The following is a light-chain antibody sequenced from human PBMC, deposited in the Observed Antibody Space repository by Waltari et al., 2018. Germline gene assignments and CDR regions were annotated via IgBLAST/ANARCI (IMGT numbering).Light chain of an antibody. CDR1: QSVSSN. V-gene: IGKV3-15*01. CDR3: QQYNNWPLYT. Sequence: EIVMTQSPATLSVSPGERATLSCRASQSVSSNLAWYQQKPGPAPRLLLYGSSTRATGIPARFSGSGSGTEFTLTISSMQSEDFAVYYCQQYNNWPLYTFGQGTKLEIK. J-gene: IGKJ2*01. CDR2: GSS.